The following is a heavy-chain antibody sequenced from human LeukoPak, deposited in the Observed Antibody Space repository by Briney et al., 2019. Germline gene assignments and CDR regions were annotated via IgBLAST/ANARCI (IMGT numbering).Heavy chain of an antibody. D-gene: IGHD6-25*01. J-gene: IGHJ3*02. Sequence: PGGSLRLSCAASGFTFSSYGMHWVRQAPGKGLEWVAVISYDGSNKYYADSVKGRFTISRDNSKNTLYLQMDSLRAEDTAVYYCARGGVQDAFDIWGQGTMVTVSS. CDR3: ARGGVQDAFDI. CDR1: GFTFSSYG. CDR2: ISYDGSNK. V-gene: IGHV3-30*03.